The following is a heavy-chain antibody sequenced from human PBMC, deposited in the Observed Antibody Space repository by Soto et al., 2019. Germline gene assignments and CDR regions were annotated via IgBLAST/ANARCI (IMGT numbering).Heavy chain of an antibody. Sequence: QVQLVQSGAEVKKPGASVKVSCKASGYTFTSYGISWVRQAPGQGLEWMGWISAYNGNTNYAQKLQGRVTMTPDTPTRTAHMEPRSLRADDTAAYYCARATNYYRSGSYYLSHYDYYMDVWGKGTTVTVSS. J-gene: IGHJ6*03. CDR1: GYTFTSYG. D-gene: IGHD3-10*01. CDR3: ARATNYYRSGSYYLSHYDYYMDV. CDR2: ISAYNGNT. V-gene: IGHV1-18*01.